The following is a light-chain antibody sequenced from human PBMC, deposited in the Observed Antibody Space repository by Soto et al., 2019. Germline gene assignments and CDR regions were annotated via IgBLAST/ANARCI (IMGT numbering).Light chain of an antibody. CDR2: EVS. CDR3: SSFSSSTTLYV. CDR1: SSDVGGYKY. J-gene: IGLJ1*01. Sequence: QSALTQPASVSGSPGQSITISCTGTSSDVGGYKYVSWYQHHADKAPKLMIYEVSNRPSGVSNRFSGSKSGNTASLTIYGLQAEDEADYYCSSFSSSTTLYVFGGGTKLTVL. V-gene: IGLV2-14*01.